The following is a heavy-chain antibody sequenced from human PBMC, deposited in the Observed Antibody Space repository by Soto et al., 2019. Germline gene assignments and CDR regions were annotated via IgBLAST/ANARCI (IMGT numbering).Heavy chain of an antibody. Sequence: EVQLVESGGGLVQPGGSLRLSCAASGFTVSSNYMSWVRQAPGKGLEWVSVIYSGGSAYYAASVKGRFTITRDNSKNTLYLQMNSLRAEDTAVYYCARHGYSYGGSYFDYWGQGTLVTVSS. CDR3: ARHGYSYGGSYFDY. CDR1: GFTVSSNY. CDR2: IYSGGSA. D-gene: IGHD5-18*01. V-gene: IGHV3-66*04. J-gene: IGHJ4*02.